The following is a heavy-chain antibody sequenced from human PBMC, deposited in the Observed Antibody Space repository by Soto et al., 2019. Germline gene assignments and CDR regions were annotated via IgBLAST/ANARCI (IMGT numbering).Heavy chain of an antibody. CDR2: ISAYNGNT. CDR3: ARVGERSCYSVPHYYYYYNMDV. D-gene: IGHD2-15*01. Sequence: QVQLVQSGAEVKKPGASVKVSCKASGYTFTNYGISWVRQAPGQGLEWMGWISAYNGNTNYAQKLQGRATMTTHTSTSTANMELRDLRTDDTAVYYCARVGERSCYSVPHYYYYYNMDVWGQGTTVTVSS. J-gene: IGHJ6*02. V-gene: IGHV1-18*01. CDR1: GYTFTNYG.